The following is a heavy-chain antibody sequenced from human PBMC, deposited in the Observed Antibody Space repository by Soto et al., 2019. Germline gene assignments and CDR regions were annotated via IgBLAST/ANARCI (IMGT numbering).Heavy chain of an antibody. J-gene: IGHJ5*02. CDR1: GFTFTSYA. V-gene: IGHV3-23*01. CDR2: ISGSGGTT. CDR3: AKDWVRAAKANWFDP. Sequence: EVQLLESGGGLVQPGGSLRLSCAASGFTFTSYAMSWVRQAPGKGLEWVSAISGSGGTTYYADSVKGRFTISRDNSKNTLYLQMNSLRAEDTAVYYGAKDWVRAAKANWFDPWGQGILVTVSS. D-gene: IGHD5-12*01.